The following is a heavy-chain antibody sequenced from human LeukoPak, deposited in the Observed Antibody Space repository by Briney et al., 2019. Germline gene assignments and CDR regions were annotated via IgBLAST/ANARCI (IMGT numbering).Heavy chain of an antibody. J-gene: IGHJ4*02. CDR1: GFTFDDYA. CDR3: AKWGPYCVGDYCPALDS. V-gene: IGHV3-9*01. D-gene: IGHD2-21*02. CDR2: ISWNSGSI. Sequence: PGRSLRLSCAASGFTFDDYAMHWARQAPGKGLEWVSGISWNSGSIGYADSVKGRFTISRDNAKESLYLQLNSLRAEDTAVYYCAKWGPYCVGDYCPALDSWGPGTLVTVSS.